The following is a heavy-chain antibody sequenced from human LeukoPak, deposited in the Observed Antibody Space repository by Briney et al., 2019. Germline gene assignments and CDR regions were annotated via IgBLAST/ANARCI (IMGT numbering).Heavy chain of an antibody. J-gene: IGHJ5*02. CDR3: ARDDSSRTTVTT. V-gene: IGHV4-31*03. D-gene: IGHD4-17*01. Sequence: TLSLTCTVSGGSISSGGYYWSWIRQHPGKGLESIGYIYYSGSTYYNPSLKSRVTISVDTSKNQFSLKLSSVTAADTAVYYCARDDSSRTTVTTWGQGTLVTVSS. CDR2: IYYSGST. CDR1: GGSISSGGYY.